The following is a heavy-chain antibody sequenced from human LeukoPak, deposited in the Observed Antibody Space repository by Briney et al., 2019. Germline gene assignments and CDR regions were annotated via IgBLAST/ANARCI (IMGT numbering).Heavy chain of an antibody. CDR1: GVSVSHSNSY. CDR2: ISYSGYT. D-gene: IGHD3-10*01. V-gene: IGHV4-39*01. Sequence: SETLSLTCTVSGVSVSHSNSYWGWIRQPPGKGLEWIGTISYSGYTLYNPSLKSRVTISIDTSKNQFSLKLSSVTAADTAVYFCARRLSFGSGRYGMDVWGQGTTVTVSS. J-gene: IGHJ6*02. CDR3: ARRLSFGSGRYGMDV.